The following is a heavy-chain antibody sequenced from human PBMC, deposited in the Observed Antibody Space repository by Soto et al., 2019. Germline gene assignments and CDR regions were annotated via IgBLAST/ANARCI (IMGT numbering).Heavy chain of an antibody. CDR2: IYSGGST. CDR3: ARDISSGWYSWFDP. CDR1: GFTVRSNY. V-gene: IGHV3-66*01. Sequence: GGSQRLSSTSSGFTVRSNYMSWVRQAPGKGLEWVSVIYSGGSTYYADSVKGRFTISRDNSKNTLYLQMNSLRAEDTAVYYCARDISSGWYSWFDPWGQGTLVTVSS. J-gene: IGHJ5*02. D-gene: IGHD6-19*01.